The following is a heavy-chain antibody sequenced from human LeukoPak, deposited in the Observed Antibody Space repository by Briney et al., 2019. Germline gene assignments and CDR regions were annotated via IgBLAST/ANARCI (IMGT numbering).Heavy chain of an antibody. J-gene: IGHJ3*02. CDR2: INPNSGGT. Sequence: ASVKVSCKASGYTFTGYYMHWVRQAPGQGLEWMGWINPNSGGTNYAQKFQGRVTMTRDTSISTAYMELSRLRSDDTAVYYCARDFPPLRDCGGDCYSGAFDIWGQGTMVTVSS. CDR3: ARDFPPLRDCGGDCYSGAFDI. CDR1: GYTFTGYY. V-gene: IGHV1-2*02. D-gene: IGHD2-21*01.